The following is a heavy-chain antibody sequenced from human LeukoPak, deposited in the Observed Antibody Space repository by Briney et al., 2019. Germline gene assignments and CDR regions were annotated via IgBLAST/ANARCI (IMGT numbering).Heavy chain of an antibody. CDR2: ISYDGSNK. CDR1: GFTFSSYA. CDR3: AIALYYDFWSGYSTAEYYYYGMDV. Sequence: GGSLRLSCAASGFTFSSYAMHWVRQAPGKGLEWVAVISYDGSNKYYADSVKGRFTISRDNSKNTLYLQMNSLRAEDTAVYYCAIALYYDFWSGYSTAEYYYYGMDVWGQGTTVTVSS. D-gene: IGHD3-3*01. J-gene: IGHJ6*02. V-gene: IGHV3-30-3*01.